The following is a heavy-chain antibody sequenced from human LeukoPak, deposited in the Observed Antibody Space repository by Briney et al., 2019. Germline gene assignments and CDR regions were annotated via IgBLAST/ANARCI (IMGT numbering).Heavy chain of an antibody. Sequence: ASVKVSCKASGGTFSSYGISWVRQAPGQGPEWMGWISAYNGNTNYAQKLQGRVTMTTDTSTSTAYMELSRLRSDDTAMYYCARDNYYDSSGYPYYFDHWGQGTLVTVSS. D-gene: IGHD3-22*01. V-gene: IGHV1-18*01. CDR1: GGTFSSYG. CDR3: ARDNYYDSSGYPYYFDH. CDR2: ISAYNGNT. J-gene: IGHJ4*02.